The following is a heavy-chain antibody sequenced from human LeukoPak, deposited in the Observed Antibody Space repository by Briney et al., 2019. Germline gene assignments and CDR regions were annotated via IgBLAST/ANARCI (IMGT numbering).Heavy chain of an antibody. D-gene: IGHD6-13*01. V-gene: IGHV4-34*01. CDR3: ARAAKYSSSWYGSGFDY. CDR1: GGSFSGYY. CDR2: INHSGST. Sequence: SETLSLTCAVYGGSFSGYYWSWIRQPPGKGLEWIGEINHSGSTNYNPSLKSRVTTSVDTSKNQFSLKLSSVTAADTAVYYCARAAKYSSSWYGSGFDYWGQGTLVTVSS. J-gene: IGHJ4*02.